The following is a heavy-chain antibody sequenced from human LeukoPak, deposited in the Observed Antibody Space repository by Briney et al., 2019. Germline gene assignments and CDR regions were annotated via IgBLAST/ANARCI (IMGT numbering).Heavy chain of an antibody. CDR3: LGDSSAYEGPHYDMDV. V-gene: IGHV3-30*03. CDR1: GFTFSSYA. Sequence: PGGSLRLSCAASGFTFSSYAMSWVRQAPGKGLEWVAVISYDGSNKYYADSVKGRFTISRDNSKNTLYLQMNSLRAEDTAVYYCLGDSSAYEGPHYDMDVWGQGTTVTVSS. CDR2: ISYDGSNK. J-gene: IGHJ6*02. D-gene: IGHD3-22*01.